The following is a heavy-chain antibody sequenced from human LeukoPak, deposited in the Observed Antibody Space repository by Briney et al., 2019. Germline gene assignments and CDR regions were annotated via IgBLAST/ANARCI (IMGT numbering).Heavy chain of an antibody. J-gene: IGHJ6*03. CDR1: GGTFSSYA. D-gene: IGHD2-2*01. V-gene: IGHV1-69*13. Sequence: ASVKVSCTASGGTFSSYAISWVRQAPGQGLEWMGGIIPIFGTANYAQKFQGRVTITADESTSTAYMELSSLRSEDTAVYYCARTIVVVVPARSYYYYMDVWGKGTTVTVSS. CDR2: IIPIFGTA. CDR3: ARTIVVVVPARSYYYYMDV.